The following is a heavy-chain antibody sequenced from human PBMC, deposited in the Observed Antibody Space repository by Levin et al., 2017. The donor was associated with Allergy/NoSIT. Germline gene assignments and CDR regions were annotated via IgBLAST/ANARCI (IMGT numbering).Heavy chain of an antibody. V-gene: IGHV3-53*01. CDR2: FYSGGAT. CDR3: AKDRHDFWSGYSFDY. J-gene: IGHJ4*02. CDR1: GFAVSNFY. D-gene: IGHD3-3*01. Sequence: GESLKISCVASGFAVSNFYMSWVRQAPGKGLEWVSTFYSGGATFYGESVKGRFTTSRDSSKNTLYLQMNSLRDEDTAVYYCAKDRHDFWSGYSFDYWGQGTLVTVSS.